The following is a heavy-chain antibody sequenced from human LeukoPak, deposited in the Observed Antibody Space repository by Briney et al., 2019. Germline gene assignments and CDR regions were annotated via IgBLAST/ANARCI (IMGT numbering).Heavy chain of an antibody. J-gene: IGHJ6*02. D-gene: IGHD3-3*01. Sequence: GGSLRLSCAASGFTFSSYWMHWVRQAPGKGPVWVSRLNGDGTSTSYADSVKGRFTISRDNAKNTLYLQMNSQRVEDTAVYYCARGTDTKPFWSGYWVDVWGQGTTVTVSS. V-gene: IGHV3-74*01. CDR1: GFTFSSYW. CDR2: LNGDGTST. CDR3: ARGTDTKPFWSGYWVDV.